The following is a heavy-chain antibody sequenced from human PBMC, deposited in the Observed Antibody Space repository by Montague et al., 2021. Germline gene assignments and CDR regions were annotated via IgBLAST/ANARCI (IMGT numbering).Heavy chain of an antibody. CDR2: IYYSGNS. D-gene: IGHD6-13*01. J-gene: IGHJ5*02. V-gene: IGHV4-39*07. CDR1: GASITSNIYY. Sequence: SETLSLTCTVSGASITSNIYYLGWIRQSPGKGLEWIGCIYYSGNSFYQPSLKSRITVAVDTSKNQFSLKLSSVTAADTAIYYCARVFSSWYVGWFDPWGQGTLVTVSS. CDR3: ARVFSSWYVGWFDP.